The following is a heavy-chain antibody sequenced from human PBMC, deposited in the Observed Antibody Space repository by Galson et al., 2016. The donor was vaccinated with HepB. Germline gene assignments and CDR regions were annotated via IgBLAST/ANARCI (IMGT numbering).Heavy chain of an antibody. J-gene: IGHJ4*02. D-gene: IGHD3-9*01. V-gene: IGHV5-51*01. Sequence: QSGAEVKKPGESLKISCKTSGYSFTNYWIGWVRRMPGKGLEWMALIYPGDSDIRYNPSFQGQVTISADKSINTAYLQWSSLKASDTAIYYCARLFLGGDYGILTGYYDYWDQGILVTVSS. CDR1: GYSFTNYW. CDR2: IYPGDSDI. CDR3: ARLFLGGDYGILTGYYDY.